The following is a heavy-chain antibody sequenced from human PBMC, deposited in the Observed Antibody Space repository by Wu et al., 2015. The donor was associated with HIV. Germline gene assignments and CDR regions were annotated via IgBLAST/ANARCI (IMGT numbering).Heavy chain of an antibody. V-gene: IGHV4-59*11. CDR1: GGSIGSHY. J-gene: IGHJ6*03. CDR2: IFHSGST. CDR3: ARARPHCDTTTCYHNYYMDV. D-gene: IGHD2-2*01. Sequence: QVQLQESGPGLVKLSETLSLTCTVPGGSIGSHYWNWIRQSPGKELEWIGLIFHSGSTIHNPSLKSRLTMSVDTSKNQFSLKLGSVTAADTAVYFCARARPHCDTTTCYHNYYMDVWGKGTAVTVSS.